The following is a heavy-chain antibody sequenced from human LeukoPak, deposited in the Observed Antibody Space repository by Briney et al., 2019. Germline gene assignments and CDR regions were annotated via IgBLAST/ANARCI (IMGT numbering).Heavy chain of an antibody. D-gene: IGHD5-12*01. V-gene: IGHV4-4*08. J-gene: IGHJ6*03. CDR2: IYSSGST. CDR3: ARVFGGNDFNYYYYYMDV. CDR1: GGSISSYY. Sequence: SETLSLTCTVSGGSISSYYWSWIRQPPGKGLEWIGRIYSSGSTTYNPSLKSRVTISVDTSKNQFSLKLSSVTAADTAVYYCARVFGGNDFNYYYYYMDVWGKGTTVTISS.